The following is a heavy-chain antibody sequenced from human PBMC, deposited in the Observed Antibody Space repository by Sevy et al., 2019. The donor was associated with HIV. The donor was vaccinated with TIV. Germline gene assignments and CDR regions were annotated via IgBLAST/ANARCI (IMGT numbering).Heavy chain of an antibody. D-gene: IGHD2-8*02. V-gene: IGHV3-15*01. Sequence: GGSLRLSCAASGFTFTYAWMTWVRQAPGKGLEWVGRIKSKSDGGTTDYAAPVKGRFIISRDDSKNTLYLQMNSLKTDDTAVYYCSTDPFILLLVTDGMDVWGQVTTVTVSS. CDR1: GFTFTYAW. CDR2: IKSKSDGGTT. J-gene: IGHJ6*02. CDR3: STDPFILLLVTDGMDV.